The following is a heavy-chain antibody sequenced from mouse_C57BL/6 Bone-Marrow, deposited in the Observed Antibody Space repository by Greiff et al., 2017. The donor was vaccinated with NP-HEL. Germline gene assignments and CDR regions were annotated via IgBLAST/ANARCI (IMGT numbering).Heavy chain of an antibody. CDR1: GYTFTSYW. D-gene: IGHD1-1*01. CDR3: ARPYYGSSSYYFDY. V-gene: IGHV1-64*01. J-gene: IGHJ2*01. CDR2: IHPNSGST. Sequence: QVQLQQSGAELVKPGASVKLSCKASGYTFTSYWMHWVKQRPGQGLEWIGMIHPNSGSTNYNEKFKSKATLTVDKSSSTAYMQLSSLTSEDSAVYYCARPYYGSSSYYFDYWGQGTTLTVSS.